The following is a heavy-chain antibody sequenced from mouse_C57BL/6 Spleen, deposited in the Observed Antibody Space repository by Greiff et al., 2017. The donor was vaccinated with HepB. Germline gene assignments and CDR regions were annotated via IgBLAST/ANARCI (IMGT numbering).Heavy chain of an antibody. J-gene: IGHJ4*01. CDR3: ARNGGHGNYYAMDY. CDR1: GFSLTSYG. V-gene: IGHV2-2*01. D-gene: IGHD3-1*01. Sequence: VQLQESGPGLVQPSQSLSITCTVSGFSLTSYGVHWVRQSPGKGLEWLGVIWSGGSTDYNAAFISRLSISKDNSKSQVFFKMNSLQADDTAIYYCARNGGHGNYYAMDYWGQGTSVTVSS. CDR2: IWSGGST.